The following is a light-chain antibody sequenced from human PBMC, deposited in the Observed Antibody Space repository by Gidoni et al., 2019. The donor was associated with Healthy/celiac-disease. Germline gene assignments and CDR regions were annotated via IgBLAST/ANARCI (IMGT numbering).Light chain of an antibody. Sequence: EIVMTQSPATLSVSPGERATLSCRASQSVRSNLAWYQQKPGQAPRLLIYGASTRATGIPARFSGSGSGTEFTLTISSLQSEDFAVYYCQQYNNWPLTFGQXTRLEIK. CDR2: GAS. V-gene: IGKV3-15*01. J-gene: IGKJ5*01. CDR1: QSVRSN. CDR3: QQYNNWPLT.